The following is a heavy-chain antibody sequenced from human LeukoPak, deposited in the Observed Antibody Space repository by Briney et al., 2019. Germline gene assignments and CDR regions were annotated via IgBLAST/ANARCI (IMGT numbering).Heavy chain of an antibody. D-gene: IGHD3-22*01. CDR2: IYSGGST. CDR3: ARDRYYYDSSGYYDY. Sequence: GGSLRLSCAASGFTVSSNYMSWVRQAPGKGLEWVSVIYSGGSTYYADSVKGRFTISRDSSKNTLYLQMNSLRAEDTAVYYCARDRYYYDSSGYYDYWGQGTLVTV. CDR1: GFTVSSNY. J-gene: IGHJ4*02. V-gene: IGHV3-66*01.